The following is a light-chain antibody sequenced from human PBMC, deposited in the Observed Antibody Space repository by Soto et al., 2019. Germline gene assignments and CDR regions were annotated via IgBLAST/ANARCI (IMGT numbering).Light chain of an antibody. CDR3: QQLRSYPST. CDR1: QDISSS. V-gene: IGKV1-9*01. J-gene: IGKJ4*01. CDR2: AAS. Sequence: IQLTQSPSSLSASVGDRVTITCRASQDISSSLGWYQQKPGKAPKLLIYAASILQSGVPSRFSGSGFGTDFTLTISCLQAEDFASYFCQQLRSYPSTFGGGTKVEIK.